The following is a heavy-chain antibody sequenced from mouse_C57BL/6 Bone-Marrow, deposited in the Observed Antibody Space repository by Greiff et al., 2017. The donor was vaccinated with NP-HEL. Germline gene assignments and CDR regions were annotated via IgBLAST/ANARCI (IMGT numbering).Heavy chain of an antibody. J-gene: IGHJ3*01. CDR3: ARTYYYGSSFSFAY. Sequence: VKLMESGAELVRPGTSVKMSCKASGYTFTNYWIGWAKQRPGHGLEWIGDIYPGGGYTNYNEKFKGKATLTADKSSSTAYMQFSSLTSEDSAIYYCARTYYYGSSFSFAYWGQGTLVTVSA. CDR1: GYTFTNYW. CDR2: IYPGGGYT. V-gene: IGHV1-63*01. D-gene: IGHD1-1*01.